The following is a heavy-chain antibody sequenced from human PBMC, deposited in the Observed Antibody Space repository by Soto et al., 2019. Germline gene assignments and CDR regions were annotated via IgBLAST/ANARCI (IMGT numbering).Heavy chain of an antibody. D-gene: IGHD2-15*01. J-gene: IGHJ4*02. CDR1: GFTFSSYA. CDR3: ARDRGEDIVVVVDIDY. CDR2: ISYDGSNK. Sequence: QVQLVESGGGVVQPGRSLRLSCAASGFTFSSYAMHWVRQAPGKGLEWVAVISYDGSNKYYADSVKGRFTISRDNSKNTLYLKMNSLRAEDTAVYYCARDRGEDIVVVVDIDYWGQGTLVTVSS. V-gene: IGHV3-30-3*01.